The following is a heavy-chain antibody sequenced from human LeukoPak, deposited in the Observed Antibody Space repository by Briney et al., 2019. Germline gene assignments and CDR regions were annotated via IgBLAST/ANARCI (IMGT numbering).Heavy chain of an antibody. CDR1: GYTFTSYD. CDR2: MNPNSGNT. V-gene: IGHV1-8*01. J-gene: IGHJ4*02. Sequence: GASVKVSCKASGYTFTSYDINWVRQATGQGLEWMGWMNPNSGNTGYAQKFQGRVTMTRNTSISTAYMELSSLRSEDTTVYYCARGIRAHVGRSDYRGQGTLVTVSS. CDR3: ARGIRAHVGRSDY. D-gene: IGHD3-10*01.